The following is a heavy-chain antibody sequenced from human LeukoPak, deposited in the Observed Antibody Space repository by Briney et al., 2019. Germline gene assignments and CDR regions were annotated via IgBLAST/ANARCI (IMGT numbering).Heavy chain of an antibody. J-gene: IGHJ4*02. D-gene: IGHD3-22*01. CDR2: ISAYNGNT. CDR3: ARDREYYYDSSGYYYGISDY. Sequence: ASVTVSCKASGHTFTSYGISWVRQAPGQGLEWMGWISAYNGNTNYAQKLQGRVTMTTDTSTSTAYMELRSLGSDDTAVYYCARDREYYYDSSGYYYGISDYWGQGTLVTVSS. V-gene: IGHV1-18*01. CDR1: GHTFTSYG.